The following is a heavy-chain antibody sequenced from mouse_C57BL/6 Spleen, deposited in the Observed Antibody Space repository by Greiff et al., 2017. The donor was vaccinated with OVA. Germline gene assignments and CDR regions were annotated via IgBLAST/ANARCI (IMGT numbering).Heavy chain of an antibody. CDR1: GYTFTDYY. D-gene: IGHD4-1*01. CDR3: ARNWDFYY. J-gene: IGHJ2*01. V-gene: IGHV1-26*01. Sequence: VQLQQSGPELVKPGASVKISCKASGYTFTDYYMNWVKQSHGKSLEWIGDINPNNGGTSYNQKFKGKATLTVDKSSSTAYMELRSLTSEDSAVYYCARNWDFYYWGQGTTLTVSS. CDR2: INPNNGGT.